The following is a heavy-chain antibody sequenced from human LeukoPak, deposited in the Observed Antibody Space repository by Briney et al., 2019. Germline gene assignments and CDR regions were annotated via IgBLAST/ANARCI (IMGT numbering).Heavy chain of an antibody. V-gene: IGHV4-31*03. D-gene: IGHD1-26*01. CDR1: GGSISSGGYY. CDR2: IYYSGST. CDR3: ARHSGMGGSYYYAGENYFDY. Sequence: ASETLSLTCTVSGGSISSGGYYWSWIRQHPGKGLDYIGYIYYSGSTYYNPSFKSRVTISVDTSKNQFSLKLSSVTAADTAVYYCARHSGMGGSYYYAGENYFDYWGQGTLVTVSS. J-gene: IGHJ4*02.